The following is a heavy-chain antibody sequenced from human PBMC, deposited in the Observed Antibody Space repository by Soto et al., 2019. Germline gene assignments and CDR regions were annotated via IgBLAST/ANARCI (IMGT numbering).Heavy chain of an antibody. D-gene: IGHD2-15*01. Sequence: VGSLRLSCAASGFTFSKFWIHWVRQAPGKGPEWVSSLNSGGSDTRYADSVKGRFTISRDNAKNTLYLQMNSLRAEDTAVYYCAGSAADVWGQGTPVTVSS. CDR1: GFTFSKFW. CDR2: LNSGGSDT. V-gene: IGHV3-74*01. CDR3: AGSAADV. J-gene: IGHJ6*02.